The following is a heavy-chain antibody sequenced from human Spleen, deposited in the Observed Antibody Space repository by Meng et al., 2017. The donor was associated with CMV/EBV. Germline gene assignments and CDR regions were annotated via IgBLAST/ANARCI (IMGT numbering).Heavy chain of an antibody. CDR2: IYYSGST. CDR1: GGSISSYY. Sequence: QVQLQESGPGLVKPSEXXXXTXXVPGGSISSYYWSWIRQPPGKGLEWIGYIYYSGSTNYNPSLKSRDTISVDTSKNQFSLKLSSVTAADTAVYYCARGEYYYEPSWGGYYFDYWGQGTLVTVSS. V-gene: IGHV4-59*01. D-gene: IGHD3-22*01. CDR3: ARGEYYYEPSWGGYYFDY. J-gene: IGHJ4*02.